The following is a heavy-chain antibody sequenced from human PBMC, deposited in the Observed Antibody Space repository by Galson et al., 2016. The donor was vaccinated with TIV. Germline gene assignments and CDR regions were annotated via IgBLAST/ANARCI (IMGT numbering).Heavy chain of an antibody. Sequence: SVKVSCKASGYTFNKYGVTWVRQAPGQGLEWMGWISAYSGDTNYAQKFQGRVTMTTDTYTSTAYMDLRSLRSDDTAVYYCTRDRGSITMIPVIDYNFGTDDWGQGPPVTVS. CDR1: GYTFNKYG. J-gene: IGHJ6*02. D-gene: IGHD3-22*01. CDR3: TRDRGSITMIPVIDYNFGTDD. V-gene: IGHV1-18*01. CDR2: ISAYSGDT.